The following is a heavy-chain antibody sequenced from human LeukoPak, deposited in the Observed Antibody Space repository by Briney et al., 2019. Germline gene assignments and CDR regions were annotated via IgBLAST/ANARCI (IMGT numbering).Heavy chain of an antibody. CDR1: GFTFSNYA. D-gene: IGHD2-2*01. J-gene: IGHJ4*02. CDR2: ISGSGATR. Sequence: GWSLRLSCASSGFTFSNYAMSWVRQAPGKGLEWVATISGSGATRNYADSVKGRFTISRDNSKNTLYLQINSLRAEDTALYYCVTEVLVAFYYWGQGTLVTVSS. V-gene: IGHV3-23*01. CDR3: VTEVLVAFYY.